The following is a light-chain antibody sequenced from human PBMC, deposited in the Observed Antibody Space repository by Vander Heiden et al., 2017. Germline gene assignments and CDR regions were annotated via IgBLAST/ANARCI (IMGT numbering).Light chain of an antibody. CDR3: CAYAGSSALVV. J-gene: IGLJ2*01. CDR2: EGS. V-gene: IGLV2-23*01. CDR1: SSDVGNYNL. Sequence: QSALTQPASVSGSPGQSITISCTGTSSDVGNYNLVSWYQHLPGKVPKLIIYEGSKRPSGVANRFSGSKSGTTASLTISGLQAEDEADYYCCAYAGSSALVVFGGGTKLTVL.